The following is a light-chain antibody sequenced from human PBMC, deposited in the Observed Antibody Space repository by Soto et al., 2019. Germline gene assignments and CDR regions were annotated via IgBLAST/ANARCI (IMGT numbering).Light chain of an antibody. CDR2: RNN. CDR1: SSNIGSNY. Sequence: QSVLTPPPSASGTPGQRVTISCSGSSSNIGSNYVYSYQQLPGTAPKLLIYRNNQRPSGVPDRFSGSKSGTSASLAISGLRSEDEADYYCAAWDDSLSGVVFGGGTKLTVL. J-gene: IGLJ2*01. CDR3: AAWDDSLSGVV. V-gene: IGLV1-47*01.